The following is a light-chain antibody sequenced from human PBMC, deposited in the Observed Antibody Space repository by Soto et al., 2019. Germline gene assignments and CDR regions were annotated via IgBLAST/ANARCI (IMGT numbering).Light chain of an antibody. CDR3: QQSYSTAVT. J-gene: IGKJ1*01. Sequence: DIQMTQSPSSLSASVGDRVTITCRASQSISSYLNWYQQKPGKAPKLLIYAASSLQSGVPSRFSGSGSRTDFTLTISSLQPEDFATYYCQQSYSTAVTFGQGTKVEIK. V-gene: IGKV1-39*01. CDR2: AAS. CDR1: QSISSY.